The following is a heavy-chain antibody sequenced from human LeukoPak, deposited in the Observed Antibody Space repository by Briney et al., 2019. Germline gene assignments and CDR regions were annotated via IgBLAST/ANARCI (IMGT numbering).Heavy chain of an antibody. D-gene: IGHD2-15*01. V-gene: IGHV3-48*01. J-gene: IGHJ1*01. CDR1: GFTFTSYS. CDR2: ISTTSSNI. Sequence: PGGSLRLSCAASGFTFTSYSMDWVRQAPGGGMEWISYISTTSSNIYYADSVKGRFTISRDNARNSLYLQMNSLRAEDTAVYYCARAAVVDPARRFFQYWGQGTLVTVSS. CDR3: ARAAVVDPARRFFQY.